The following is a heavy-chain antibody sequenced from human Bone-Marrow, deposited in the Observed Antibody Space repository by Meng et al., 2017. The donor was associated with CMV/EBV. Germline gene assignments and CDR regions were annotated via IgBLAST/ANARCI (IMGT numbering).Heavy chain of an antibody. V-gene: IGHV3-23*01. CDR2: ISASGDNT. CDR3: AKGVGVGLSRLSYLDY. CDR1: GFTFSDYA. J-gene: IGHJ4*02. D-gene: IGHD1-26*01. Sequence: SGFTFSDYAMNWVRQAPGKGLEWVSGISASGDNTYRADSVKGRFTISRDNSKSTLFLQMSSLRAEDTAVYYCAKGVGVGLSRLSYLDYWGQGILVTVSS.